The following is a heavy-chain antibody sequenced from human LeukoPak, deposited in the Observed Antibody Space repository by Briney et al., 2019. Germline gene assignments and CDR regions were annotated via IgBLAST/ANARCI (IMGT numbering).Heavy chain of an antibody. Sequence: PXXXXTFSRAASGFTFSDYYMTWIRQAPGKGLEWVSYISTRSTFTNYADSVKGRFTISRDDAKNSLYLQMNSLRAEDTAVYYCAITIRNPEAWGQGTLVXXXS. CDR3: AITIRNPEA. D-gene: IGHD1-14*01. CDR1: GFTFSDYY. CDR2: ISTRSTFT. V-gene: IGHV3-11*03. J-gene: IGHJ4*02.